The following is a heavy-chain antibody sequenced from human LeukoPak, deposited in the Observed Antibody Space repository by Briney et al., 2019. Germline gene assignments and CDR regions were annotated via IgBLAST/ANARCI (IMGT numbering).Heavy chain of an antibody. V-gene: IGHV3-53*04. CDR3: ATTVTQPFYH. J-gene: IGHJ4*02. CDR2: IYSGGST. D-gene: IGHD4-11*01. Sequence: GGALRLSCAASGFTFSSYWRSWVRQAPGKVLEWVSVIYSGGSTYYADSVKGRFTISRHNSKNTLYLQMNSLSAEDTAVYYCATTVTQPFYHWGQGTLGTVSS. CDR1: GFTFSSYW.